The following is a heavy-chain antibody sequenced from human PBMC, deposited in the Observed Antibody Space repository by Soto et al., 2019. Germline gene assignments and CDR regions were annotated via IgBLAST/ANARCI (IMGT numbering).Heavy chain of an antibody. D-gene: IGHD6-13*01. V-gene: IGHV1-2*04. CDR1: GYTFTGYY. CDR2: INPNSGVT. J-gene: IGHJ6*02. CDR3: ASDRGKQHVVRPRNYYYYGMDV. Sequence: ASVKVSCKASGYTFTGYYMHWVRQAPGQGLEWMGWINPNSGVTNYAQKFQGWVTMTRDTSISTAYMERSRLRSDDTAVYYCASDRGKQHVVRPRNYYYYGMDVWGQGTTVTVSS.